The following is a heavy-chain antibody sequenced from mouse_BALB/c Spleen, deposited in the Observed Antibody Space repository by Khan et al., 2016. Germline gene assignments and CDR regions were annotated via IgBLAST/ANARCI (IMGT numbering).Heavy chain of an antibody. CDR1: GDSITSGY. D-gene: IGHD2-4*01. CDR2: ISYSGSS. CDR3: AGDYDRCFDY. Sequence: EVQLQESGPSLVKPSQTLSLTCSVTGDSITSGYWNWFRKFPGNKLEYMGYISYSGSSYYNPSLKSRISITRDTSKSKYYLQLNSVTTEDTATYYCAGDYDRCFDYWGQGTTLTVSS. V-gene: IGHV3-8*02. J-gene: IGHJ2*01.